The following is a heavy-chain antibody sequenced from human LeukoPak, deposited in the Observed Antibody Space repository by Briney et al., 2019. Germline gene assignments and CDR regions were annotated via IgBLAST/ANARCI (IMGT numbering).Heavy chain of an antibody. CDR2: IYYSGST. J-gene: IGHJ4*02. CDR1: GGSISSYY. Sequence: SETLSLTCTVSGGSISSYYWSWIRQPPGKGLEWIGYIYYSGSTNYNPSLKSRVTISVDTSKNQFSLKLSSVTAADTAVYYCARHSSGYPGSYYFDYWGQGTLVTVSS. CDR3: ARHSSGYPGSYYFDY. V-gene: IGHV4-59*08. D-gene: IGHD3-22*01.